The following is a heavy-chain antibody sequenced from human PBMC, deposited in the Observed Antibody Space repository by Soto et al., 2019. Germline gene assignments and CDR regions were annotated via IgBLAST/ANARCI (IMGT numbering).Heavy chain of an antibody. Sequence: PGGSLRLSCAASGFTFSSYWMHWVRQAPGKGLVWVSRINSDGSSTSYADSVKGRFTISRDNAKNTLYLQMNSLRAEDTAVYYCASEAVYYYYYGMDVWGQGTTVTSP. CDR1: GFTFSSYW. CDR2: INSDGSST. D-gene: IGHD6-19*01. CDR3: ASEAVYYYYYGMDV. V-gene: IGHV3-74*01. J-gene: IGHJ6*02.